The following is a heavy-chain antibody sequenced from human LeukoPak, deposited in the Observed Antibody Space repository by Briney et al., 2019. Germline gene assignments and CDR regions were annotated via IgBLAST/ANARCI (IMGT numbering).Heavy chain of an antibody. V-gene: IGHV3-30-3*01. CDR1: GFTFSSYA. D-gene: IGHD6-13*01. CDR3: AKDEGIAAAGRKNAFDI. J-gene: IGHJ3*02. Sequence: PGGSLRLSCAASGFTFSSYAMHWVRQAPGKGLEWVAVISYDGSNKYYADSVKGRFTISRDNSKNTLYLQMNSLRAEDTAVYYCAKDEGIAAAGRKNAFDIWGQGTMVTVSS. CDR2: ISYDGSNK.